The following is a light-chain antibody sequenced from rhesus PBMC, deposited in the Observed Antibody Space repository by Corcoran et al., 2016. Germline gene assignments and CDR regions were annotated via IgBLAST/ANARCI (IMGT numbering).Light chain of an antibody. CDR1: QSLVHSNGNTY. CDR3: MQYTHIPYS. CDR2: KVS. V-gene: IGKV2-65*01. J-gene: IGKJ2*01. Sequence: DVVMTQSPLALPITPGQPASLSCRSSQSLVHSNGNTYLSWFQQKPAQPPSLLIYKVSNRYSGVTDRFRGSGAGTDLTLKISRSEAEDVGVYYCMQYTHIPYSFGQGTKVEIK.